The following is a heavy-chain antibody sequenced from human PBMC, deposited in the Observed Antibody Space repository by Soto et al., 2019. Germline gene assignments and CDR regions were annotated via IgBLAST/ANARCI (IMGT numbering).Heavy chain of an antibody. J-gene: IGHJ4*02. D-gene: IGHD3-22*01. CDR1: GFTFSSYS. Sequence: SLRLSCAASGFTFSSYSMNWVRQAPGEGLEWVSSISSSSSYIYYADSVKGRFTISRDNAKNSLYLQMNSLRAEDTAVYYCASATNYYDSSGYSWLFDYWGQGTLVTVSS. V-gene: IGHV3-21*01. CDR2: ISSSSSYI. CDR3: ASATNYYDSSGYSWLFDY.